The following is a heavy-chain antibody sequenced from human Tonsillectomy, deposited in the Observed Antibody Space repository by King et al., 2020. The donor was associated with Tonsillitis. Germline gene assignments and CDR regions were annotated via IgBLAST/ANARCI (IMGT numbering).Heavy chain of an antibody. CDR2: IYISGTT. CDR1: GGSISNHY. J-gene: IGHJ2*01. CDR3: ARGGGLGWYFDL. V-gene: IGHV4-4*07. D-gene: IGHD3/OR15-3a*01. Sequence: VQLQESGPGLVKLSETLSLTCTVPGGSISNHYWSWIRQSAGKGLEWIGRIYISGTTNYNPSLKSRVTMSVDTSKNQFSLRLTSATAADTAVYYWARGGGLGWYFDLWGRGTLVTVSS.